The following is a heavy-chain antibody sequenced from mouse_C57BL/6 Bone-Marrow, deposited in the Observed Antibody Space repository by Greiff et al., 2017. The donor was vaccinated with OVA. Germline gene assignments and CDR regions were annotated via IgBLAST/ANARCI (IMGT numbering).Heavy chain of an antibody. J-gene: IGHJ4*01. D-gene: IGHD1-1*01. CDR3: ASSITTVVATYAMDY. Sequence: EVQLVESGGGLVQPGGSLKLSCAASGFTFSDYYMYWVRQTPEKRLEWVAYISNGGGSTYYPDTVKGRFTISRDNAKNTLYLQMSSLKSEDTAMYYCASSITTVVATYAMDYWGQGTSVTVSS. CDR2: ISNGGGST. V-gene: IGHV5-12*01. CDR1: GFTFSDYY.